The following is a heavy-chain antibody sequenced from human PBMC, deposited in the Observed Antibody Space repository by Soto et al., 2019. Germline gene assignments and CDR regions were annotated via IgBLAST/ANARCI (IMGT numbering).Heavy chain of an antibody. Sequence: QVQLVESGGGVVQPGRSLRLSCAASGFTFSSYAMQWVRQAPGKGLEWVAVISYDGSNKYYADSVKGRFTISRDNSKNTLYLQMNSLRAEDTAVYYCARNRELDPWGQGTLVTVSS. CDR2: ISYDGSNK. J-gene: IGHJ5*02. CDR1: GFTFSSYA. V-gene: IGHV3-30-3*01. CDR3: ARNRELDP.